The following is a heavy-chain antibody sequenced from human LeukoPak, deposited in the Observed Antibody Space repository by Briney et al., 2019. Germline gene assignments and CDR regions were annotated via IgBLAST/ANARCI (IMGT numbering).Heavy chain of an antibody. J-gene: IGHJ4*02. CDR2: IWYDGSNK. D-gene: IGHD3-22*01. CDR1: GYTFSSYG. Sequence: GRSLRLSCAASGYTFSSYGMHWVRQAPGKGLEWVAVIWYDGSNKYYADSVKGRFTISRDNSKNTLYLQMNSLRAEDTAVYYCAKDRYYYDSSGLFDYWGQGTLVTVSS. V-gene: IGHV3-33*06. CDR3: AKDRYYYDSSGLFDY.